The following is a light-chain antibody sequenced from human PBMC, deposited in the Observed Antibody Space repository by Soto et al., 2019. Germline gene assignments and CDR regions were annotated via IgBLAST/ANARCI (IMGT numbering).Light chain of an antibody. CDR2: DTS. CDR3: QQRNTWLT. J-gene: IGKJ4*01. Sequence: EIVLTQSPATLSLSPGERATLSCRASQSVGTYLACYQQNPGQAPRLLIYDTSNRATGIPARFSGSWSVTAFTLAIIGLEPADSAVYFCQQRNTWLTFGGGTKLEIK. V-gene: IGKV3-11*01. CDR1: QSVGTY.